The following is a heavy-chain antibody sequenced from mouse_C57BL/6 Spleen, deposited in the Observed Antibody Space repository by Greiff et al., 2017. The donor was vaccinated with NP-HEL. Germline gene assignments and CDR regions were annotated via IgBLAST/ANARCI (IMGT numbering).Heavy chain of an antibody. CDR3: ARFGSNYAMDY. D-gene: IGHD6-1*01. CDR1: GYTFTSYT. CDR2: INPSSGYT. J-gene: IGHJ4*01. Sequence: VQLQQSGAELARPGASVKMSCKASGYTFTSYTMHWVKQRPGQGLEWIGYINPSSGYTKYNQKFKDKATLTADKSSSTAYMQLSSLTSEDSAVYYCARFGSNYAMDYWGQGTSVTVSS. V-gene: IGHV1-4*01.